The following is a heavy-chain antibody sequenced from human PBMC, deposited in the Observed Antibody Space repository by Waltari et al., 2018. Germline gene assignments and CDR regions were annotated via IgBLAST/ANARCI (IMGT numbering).Heavy chain of an antibody. V-gene: IGHV1-2*02. Sequence: QVQLVQSGAEVKKPGASVKVSCKASGYTFTGYYLHWVRPAPGQGLGWMGWINPNSGGTNYAQKFQGRVTMTRDTSISTAYMELSRLRSDDTAVYYCARVKGYYYPGPFDYWGQGTLVTVSS. CDR1: GYTFTGYY. CDR2: INPNSGGT. D-gene: IGHD3-22*01. CDR3: ARVKGYYYPGPFDY. J-gene: IGHJ4*02.